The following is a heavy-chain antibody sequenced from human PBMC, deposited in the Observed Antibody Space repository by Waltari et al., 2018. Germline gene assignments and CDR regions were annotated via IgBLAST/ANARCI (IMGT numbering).Heavy chain of an antibody. Sequence: QVQLVESGGGVVQPGRSLRLSCAASGFSFSTYGMHWFRQAPGKGLEWVAVIWSDGSSIHYADFVKGRFIISRDNTRNTLYLQMNSLRVEDTAMYYCVRGRGSSDYWGQGTLVSVSS. CDR1: GFSFSTYG. J-gene: IGHJ4*02. CDR3: VRGRGSSDY. CDR2: IWSDGSSI. D-gene: IGHD2-2*01. V-gene: IGHV3-33*01.